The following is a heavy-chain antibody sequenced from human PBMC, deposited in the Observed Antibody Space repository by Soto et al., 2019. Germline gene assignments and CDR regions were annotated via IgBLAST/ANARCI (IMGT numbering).Heavy chain of an antibody. Sequence: SQTLSLTCAISGDSVSSNSAAWNWIRQSPSSGLEWLGRVFYRSNWRNDYSVSLRSRITINADTSKNQFSLQLSSVTPEDTALYYCASGQWPVGLQHWGQGTLVTVSS. V-gene: IGHV6-1*01. CDR2: VFYRSNWRN. D-gene: IGHD6-19*01. CDR1: GDSVSSNSAA. J-gene: IGHJ1*01. CDR3: ASGQWPVGLQH.